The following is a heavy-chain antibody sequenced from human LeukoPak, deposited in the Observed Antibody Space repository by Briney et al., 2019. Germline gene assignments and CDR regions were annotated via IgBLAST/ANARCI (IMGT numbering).Heavy chain of an antibody. CDR3: AKSWNYYDSSGDDALDI. Sequence: QPGGTLRLSCAASGFTFNTYGMSWVRQAPGKGLEWVSGISGSGISTYYADSVKGRFTISRDNSKNTLYLQMNSLRVEDTAVYYCAKSWNYYDSSGDDALDIWGQGTMVTVSS. V-gene: IGHV3-23*01. D-gene: IGHD3-22*01. CDR1: GFTFNTYG. CDR2: ISGSGIST. J-gene: IGHJ3*02.